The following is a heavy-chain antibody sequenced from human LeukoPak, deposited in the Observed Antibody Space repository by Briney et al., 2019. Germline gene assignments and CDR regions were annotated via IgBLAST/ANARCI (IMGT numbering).Heavy chain of an antibody. D-gene: IGHD1-1*01. J-gene: IGHJ1*01. CDR2: VFYSGRT. Sequence: SETLSLTCTVSGASVSSSTYYWGWIRQPPGRGLEWIGSVFYSGRTYPNPSLKSRVTMSVDSSKNQFSLRLSSVTAADTAVYYCARRYQPNGIEYFHYWGQGTLVIVSS. V-gene: IGHV4-39*01. CDR1: GASVSSSTYY. CDR3: ARRYQPNGIEYFHY.